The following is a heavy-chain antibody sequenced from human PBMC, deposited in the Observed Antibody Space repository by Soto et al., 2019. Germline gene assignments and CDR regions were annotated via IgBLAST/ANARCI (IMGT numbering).Heavy chain of an antibody. Sequence: QVQLQESGPGLVKPSQTLSLTCTVSGGSISSGGYYWSWIRQHPGKGLEWIGYIYYSGSTYYNPSLKSRVTISVDTSKNQCSLKLSSVTAADTAVYYCARDGKDDYGDYVFDYWGQGTLVTVSS. CDR2: IYYSGST. J-gene: IGHJ4*02. D-gene: IGHD4-17*01. CDR1: GGSISSGGYY. CDR3: ARDGKDDYGDYVFDY. V-gene: IGHV4-31*03.